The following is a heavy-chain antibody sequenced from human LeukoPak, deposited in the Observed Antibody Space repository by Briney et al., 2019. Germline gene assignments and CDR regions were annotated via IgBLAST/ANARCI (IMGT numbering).Heavy chain of an antibody. Sequence: GGSLRLSCAASGFTFSNYAMSWVRQAPGKGLEWVSSITGSGGSTYYADSVKGRFTISRDNSKNTLYLQMSSLRAEDTAVYYCAKDKGDFWSGHHYWGQGTLVTVSS. CDR2: ITGSGGST. V-gene: IGHV3-23*01. D-gene: IGHD3-3*01. CDR1: GFTFSNYA. J-gene: IGHJ4*02. CDR3: AKDKGDFWSGHHY.